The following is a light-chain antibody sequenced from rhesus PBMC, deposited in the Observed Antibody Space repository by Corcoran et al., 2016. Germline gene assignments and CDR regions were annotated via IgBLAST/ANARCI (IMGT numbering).Light chain of an antibody. CDR2: GAS. Sequence: EIVMMQSPATLALSPGERATLSCRASQSVSSYLAWYQPKPGQAPRLLIYGASRRATGVPDRFSGNGLGTEFTLTISSLEPEDVGVYFCLQSSDWPQYSFGQGTKLEIK. CDR3: LQSSDWPQYS. V-gene: IGKV3-24*04. J-gene: IGKJ2*01. CDR1: QSVSSY.